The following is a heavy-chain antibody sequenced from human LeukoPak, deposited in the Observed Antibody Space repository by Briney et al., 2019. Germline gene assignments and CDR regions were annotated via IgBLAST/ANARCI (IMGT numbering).Heavy chain of an antibody. CDR1: GGSISGYY. J-gene: IGHJ5*02. CDR3: ARRLVVPAARGRFDP. D-gene: IGHD2-2*01. V-gene: IGHV4-59*12. CDR2: IYYSGTT. Sequence: SETLSLTCTVSGGSISGYYWSWIRQPPGKGLEWIGFIYYSGTTNYNPSLKSRVTISVDTSKNQFSLKLSSVTAADTAVYYCARRLVVPAARGRFDPWGQGTLVTVSS.